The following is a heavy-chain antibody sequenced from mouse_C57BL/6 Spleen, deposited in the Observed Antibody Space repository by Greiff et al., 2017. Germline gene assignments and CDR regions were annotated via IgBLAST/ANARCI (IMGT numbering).Heavy chain of an antibody. CDR2: ISYDGSN. D-gene: IGHD1-1*01. CDR3: AREGAYGPYFDY. J-gene: IGHJ2*01. V-gene: IGHV3-6*01. Sequence: EVKLEESGPGLVKPSQSLSLTCSVTGYSITSGYYWNWIRQFPGNKLEWMGYISYDGSNNYNPSLKNRISITRDTSKNQFFLKLNSVTTEDTATYYCAREGAYGPYFDYWGQGTTLTVSS. CDR1: GYSITSGYY.